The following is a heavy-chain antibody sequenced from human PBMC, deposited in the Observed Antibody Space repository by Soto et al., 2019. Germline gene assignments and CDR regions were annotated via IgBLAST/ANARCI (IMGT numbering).Heavy chain of an antibody. CDR2: IYPGDSDT. V-gene: IGHV5-51*01. Sequence: GESLKISCKGSGYSFTSYWIGWVRQMPGKGLEWMGLIYPGDSDTRYSPSFQGQVTISADKSISTAYLQWSSLKASDTAMYYCSSQHYCSSTSCPFDYWGQGTLVTVSS. CDR1: GYSFTSYW. CDR3: SSQHYCSSTSCPFDY. J-gene: IGHJ4*02. D-gene: IGHD2-2*01.